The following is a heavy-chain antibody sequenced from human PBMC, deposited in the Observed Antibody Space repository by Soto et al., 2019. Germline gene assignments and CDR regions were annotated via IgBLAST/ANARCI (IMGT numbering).Heavy chain of an antibody. CDR1: GFTFSSYG. D-gene: IGHD3-22*01. J-gene: IGHJ5*02. V-gene: IGHV3-30*18. CDR2: ISYDGSNK. CDR3: AKGRTYYYDSSGYSNWFDP. Sequence: GGSLRLSCAASGFTFSSYGMHWVRQAPGKGLEWVAVISYDGSNKYYADSVKGRFTISRDNSKNTLYLQMNSLRAEDTAVYYCAKGRTYYYDSSGYSNWFDPWGQGTLVTVS.